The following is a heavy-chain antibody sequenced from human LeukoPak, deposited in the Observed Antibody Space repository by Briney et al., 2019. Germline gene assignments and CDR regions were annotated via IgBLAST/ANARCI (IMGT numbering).Heavy chain of an antibody. V-gene: IGHV1-18*01. J-gene: IGHJ4*02. CDR3: ARDPDGGRDFDY. CDR1: GYTFTSYG. Sequence: GASVKVSCKASGYTFTSYGISWVRQAPGQGLEWMGWINAYNGNTNYARKFQGRVTMTTDTSTSTAYVELRSLRSDDTAVYYCARDPDGGRDFDYWGQGTLVTVSS. CDR2: INAYNGNT. D-gene: IGHD4-23*01.